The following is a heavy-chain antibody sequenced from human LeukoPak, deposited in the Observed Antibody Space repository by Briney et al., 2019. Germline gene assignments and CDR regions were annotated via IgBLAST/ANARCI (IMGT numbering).Heavy chain of an antibody. CDR2: IAYSGST. CDR3: ARDDYRGVTNFDP. Sequence: KPSETLSLTCSVSGGSISPYFWSWIRQPPGKGLEWIGYIAYSGSTNYTPSLKSRVTISVDTSKNQFSLRLNSVTTADTAVYYCARDDYRGVTNFDPWGQGTLVTVSS. V-gene: IGHV4-59*01. CDR1: GGSISPYF. J-gene: IGHJ5*02. D-gene: IGHD3-10*01.